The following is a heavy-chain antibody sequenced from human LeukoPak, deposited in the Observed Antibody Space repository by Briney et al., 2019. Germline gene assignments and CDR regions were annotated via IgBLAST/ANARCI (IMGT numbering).Heavy chain of an antibody. D-gene: IGHD3-9*01. CDR1: GFTFSSYS. Sequence: GGSLRLSCAASGFTFSSYSMNWVRQAPGKGLEWVSSISSSSSYIYYADSVKGRFTISRDNAKNSLYLQMNSLRAEGTAVYYCARGVLGYFRFDPWGQGTLVTVSS. J-gene: IGHJ5*02. V-gene: IGHV3-21*01. CDR2: ISSSSSYI. CDR3: ARGVLGYFRFDP.